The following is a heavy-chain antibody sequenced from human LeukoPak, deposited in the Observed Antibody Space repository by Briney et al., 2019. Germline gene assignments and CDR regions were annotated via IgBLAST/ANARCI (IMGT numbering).Heavy chain of an antibody. Sequence: GGSLRLSCAASGFTFSSYAMTWVRQAPGKGLEWVSGISGGGGSTYHADSVKGRFTISRDNSKSTLYLQMNRLRAEDTAVYYCAKDHFSRPRSEDYWGQGTLVTVSS. D-gene: IGHD2/OR15-2a*01. J-gene: IGHJ4*02. CDR1: GFTFSSYA. CDR2: ISGGGGST. V-gene: IGHV3-23*01. CDR3: AKDHFSRPRSEDY.